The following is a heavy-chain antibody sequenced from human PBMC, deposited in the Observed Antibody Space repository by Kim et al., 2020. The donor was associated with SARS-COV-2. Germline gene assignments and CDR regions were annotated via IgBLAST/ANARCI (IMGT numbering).Heavy chain of an antibody. V-gene: IGHV5-51*01. CDR2: IYPGDSDT. J-gene: IGHJ2*01. CDR3: ATLRVRDWGFWDWYFDL. Sequence: GESLKISCKGSGYSFTSYWIGWVRQMPGKGLEWMGIIYPGDSDTRYSPSFQGQVTISADKSISTAYLQWSSLKASDTAMYYCATLRVRDWGFWDWYFDLWGRGTLVTVSS. D-gene: IGHD7-27*01. CDR1: GYSFTSYW.